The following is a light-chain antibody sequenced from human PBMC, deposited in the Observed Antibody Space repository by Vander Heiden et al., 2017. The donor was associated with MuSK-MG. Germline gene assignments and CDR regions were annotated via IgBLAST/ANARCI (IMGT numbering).Light chain of an antibody. CDR1: QSLFHSDNSKDF. CDR2: WAS. V-gene: IGKV4-1*01. CDR3: QQYLSAPRT. Sequence: DIVMTQSPASLSVSLGGRATINCKASQSLFHSDNSKDFLAWYHQKPGQPPKLLMSWASTRESGVPDRFSGSGSGTDFTLTISSLQAEDVAGYYCQQYLSAPRTFGPGTRVEIK. J-gene: IGKJ3*01.